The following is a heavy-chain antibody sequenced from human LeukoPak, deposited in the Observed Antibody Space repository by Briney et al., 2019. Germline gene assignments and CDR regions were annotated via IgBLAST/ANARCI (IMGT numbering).Heavy chain of an antibody. V-gene: IGHV3-30*18. J-gene: IGHJ5*02. CDR1: GFTFSSYG. CDR3: AKGGSSSWYSEWFDP. CDR2: ISYDGSNK. Sequence: GRSLRLSCAASGFTFSSYGMHWVRQAPGKGLEWVAVISYDGSNKYYADSVKGRFTISRDNSKNTLYLQMNSLRAEDTAVYYCAKGGSSSWYSEWFDPWGQGTLVTVSS. D-gene: IGHD6-13*01.